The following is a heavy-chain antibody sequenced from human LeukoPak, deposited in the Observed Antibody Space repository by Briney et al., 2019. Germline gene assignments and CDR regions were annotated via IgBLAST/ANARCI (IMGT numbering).Heavy chain of an antibody. V-gene: IGHV5-51*01. D-gene: IGHD6-13*01. Sequence: GESLKISCQGSGYNFPIYWIGWVRQMPGQGLEWMGIIYPDDSNTIYGPSFQGQVTISADKSISTAYLQWSSLKASDTAMYYCARLQIAAGSLGHWGQGTLVTVSS. CDR2: IYPDDSNT. CDR1: GYNFPIYW. J-gene: IGHJ4*02. CDR3: ARLQIAAGSLGH.